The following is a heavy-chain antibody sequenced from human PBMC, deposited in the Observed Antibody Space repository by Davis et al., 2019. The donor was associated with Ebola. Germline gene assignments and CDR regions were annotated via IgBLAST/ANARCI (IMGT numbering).Heavy chain of an antibody. V-gene: IGHV4-59*08. J-gene: IGHJ4*02. Sequence: MPAGTLTLSWTACGTAIPSFYWRWIRQPPGKGLEWIGYIYYSGSSHYNPSLKRRVTISVATSKNQFSLKLSSVTAADTAVYYCARHLSYGGNPGKYYFDYWGQGTLVTVSS. CDR3: ARHLSYGGNPGKYYFDY. CDR2: IYYSGSS. CDR1: GTAIPSFY. D-gene: IGHD4-23*01.